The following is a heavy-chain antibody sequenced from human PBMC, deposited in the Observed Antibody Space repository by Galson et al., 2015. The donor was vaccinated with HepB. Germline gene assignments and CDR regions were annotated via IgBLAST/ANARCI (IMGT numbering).Heavy chain of an antibody. Sequence: SLRLSCAASGFNFNYYAMHWVRQAPGRGLEYISGITNDGAGTNYADFVRGRFTISRDNSRKSLNLQMTSLRPDDTALYYCVKEDILSGFLVGSFHVWGRGTMVTVSS. CDR2: ITNDGAGT. J-gene: IGHJ3*01. CDR1: GFNFNYYA. V-gene: IGHV3-64D*08. CDR3: VKEDILSGFLVGSFHV. D-gene: IGHD3-9*01.